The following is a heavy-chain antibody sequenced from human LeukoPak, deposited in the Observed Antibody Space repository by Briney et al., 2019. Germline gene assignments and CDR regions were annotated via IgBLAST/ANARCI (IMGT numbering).Heavy chain of an antibody. CDR2: ISSSGSTI. D-gene: IGHD6-6*01. J-gene: IGHJ4*02. V-gene: IGHV3-48*03. CDR1: GFTFSSYE. CDR3: AKALGYSSSSNGFDY. Sequence: GGSLRLSCAASGFTFSSYEMNWVRQAPGKGLERVSYISSSGSTIYYADSVKGRFTISRDNAKNYLYLQMNSLRAEDMALYYCAKALGYSSSSNGFDYWGQGTLVTVSS.